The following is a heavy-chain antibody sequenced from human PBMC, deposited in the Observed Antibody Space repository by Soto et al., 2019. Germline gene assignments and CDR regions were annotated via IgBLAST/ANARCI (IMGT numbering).Heavy chain of an antibody. Sequence: GESLKISCKGSGYSFTSYWISWVRQMPGKGLEWMGRIDPSDSYTNYSPSFQGHATISADKSISTAYLQWSSLKASDTAMYYCARQIYDSSGYYYVGFDYWGQGTLVTVSS. J-gene: IGHJ4*02. CDR1: GYSFTSYW. CDR3: ARQIYDSSGYYYVGFDY. D-gene: IGHD3-22*01. CDR2: IDPSDSYT. V-gene: IGHV5-10-1*01.